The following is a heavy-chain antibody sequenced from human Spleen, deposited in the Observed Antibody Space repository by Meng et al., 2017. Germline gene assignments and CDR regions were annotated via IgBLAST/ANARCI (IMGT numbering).Heavy chain of an antibody. Sequence: QGQVQEAGPGLVKPSLTLCLTCAVSGGSTTNDTWWLWVRQPPGKGLEWIGEIYHGGDTNYNPSLKSRVPIAIDRSKNQFSLKLSSVTAADTAVYYCASWIYSCGWQWGQGTLVTVSS. V-gene: IGHV4-4*02. D-gene: IGHD6-19*01. CDR3: ASWIYSCGWQ. CDR1: GGSTTNDTW. CDR2: IYHGGDT. J-gene: IGHJ4*02.